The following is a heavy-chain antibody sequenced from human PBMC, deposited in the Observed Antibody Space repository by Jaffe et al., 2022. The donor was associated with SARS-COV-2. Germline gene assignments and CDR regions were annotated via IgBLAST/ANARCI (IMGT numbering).Heavy chain of an antibody. Sequence: QVQLQESGPGLVKPSQTLSLTCTVSGGSISSGSYYWSWIRQPAGKGLEWIGRIYTSGSTNYNPSLKSRVTISVDTSKNQFSLKLSSVTAADTAVYYCARAPPGIRGWYNYYYGMDVWGQGTTVTVSS. CDR3: ARAPPGIRGWYNYYYGMDV. CDR1: GGSISSGSYY. D-gene: IGHD6-19*01. CDR2: IYTSGST. J-gene: IGHJ6*02. V-gene: IGHV4-61*02.